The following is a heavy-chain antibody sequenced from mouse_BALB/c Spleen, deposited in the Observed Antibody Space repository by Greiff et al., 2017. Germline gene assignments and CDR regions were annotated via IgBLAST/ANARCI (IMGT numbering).Heavy chain of an antibody. D-gene: IGHD2-3*01. CDR1: GYAFTNYL. CDR2: INPGSGGT. Sequence: VQLQQSGAELVRPGTSVKVSCKASGYAFTNYLIEWVKQRPGQGLEWVGVINPGSGGTNYNEKFKGKATLTADKSSSTAYMQLSSLTSDDSAVYFCARSGDGYYAPGYWGQGTTLTVSS. J-gene: IGHJ2*01. V-gene: IGHV1-54*03. CDR3: ARSGDGYYAPGY.